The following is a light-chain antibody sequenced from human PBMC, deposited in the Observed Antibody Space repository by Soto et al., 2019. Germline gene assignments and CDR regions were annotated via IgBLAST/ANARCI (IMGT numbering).Light chain of an antibody. CDR3: QQYNKWPQT. CDR1: QSVSSN. CDR2: GAS. V-gene: IGKV3-15*01. Sequence: EIVMTQSPATLSVSPGERATLSCRASQSVSSNLAWYQQKPGQAPRLLFYGASTRATGIPARFSGSGSGTEFTLTISSLQSEDFAVYYCQQYNKWPQTFGQGTKVDIK. J-gene: IGKJ1*01.